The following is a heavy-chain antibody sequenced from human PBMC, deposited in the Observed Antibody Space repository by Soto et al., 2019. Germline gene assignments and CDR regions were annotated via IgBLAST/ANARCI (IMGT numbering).Heavy chain of an antibody. Sequence: GASVKVSCKASGYTFTGYYMHWVRQAPGQVLEWMGWINPNSGGTNYAQKFQGWVTMTRDTSISTAYMELSRLRSDDTAVYYCARARRDIVATIGTFDYWGQGTLVTVSS. J-gene: IGHJ4*02. CDR2: INPNSGGT. V-gene: IGHV1-2*04. CDR1: GYTFTGYY. D-gene: IGHD5-12*01. CDR3: ARARRDIVATIGTFDY.